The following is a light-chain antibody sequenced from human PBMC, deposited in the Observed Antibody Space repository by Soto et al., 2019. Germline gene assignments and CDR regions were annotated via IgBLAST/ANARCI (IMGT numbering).Light chain of an antibody. J-gene: IGKJ3*01. CDR3: QQDEISPYT. Sequence: DIQITHSPSSLSASIGDRVSFTCQASQDISKFLNWYQHKPGQAPSLLIYDASKSHFGVPSRFSGSGSGTDFTFTISSLQPEDNATYYCQQDEISPYTFGPGTKVDIK. CDR1: QDISKF. V-gene: IGKV1-33*01. CDR2: DAS.